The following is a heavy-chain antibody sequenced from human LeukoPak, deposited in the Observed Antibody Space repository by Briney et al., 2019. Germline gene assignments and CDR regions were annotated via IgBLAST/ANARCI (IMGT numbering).Heavy chain of an antibody. Sequence: GGSLRLSCAASGFTLSNFAMHWVRQATGKGLAWVSAIGTAGDTFYPGSVKGRFTISRENAKNSLYLQMNNLRAEDTAVYYCARQMTPHGNFDYWGQGTLVTVSS. CDR3: ARQMTPHGNFDY. CDR1: GFTLSNFA. CDR2: IGTAGDT. D-gene: IGHD1-26*01. V-gene: IGHV3-13*01. J-gene: IGHJ4*02.